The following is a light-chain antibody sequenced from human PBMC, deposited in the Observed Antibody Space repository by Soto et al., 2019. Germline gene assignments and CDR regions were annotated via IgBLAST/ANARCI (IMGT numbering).Light chain of an antibody. CDR1: QNINNW. Sequence: DTQMTQSPSTLSASVGDTVTITCRARQNINNWLAWYQQKPEKVPKLLIYGASTLEDGVPSRFSGSRSGTEFTLTIKSLQPDDFETYYCQRYDGYFGQGTKLEIK. CDR3: QRYDGY. J-gene: IGKJ2*01. CDR2: GAS. V-gene: IGKV1-5*01.